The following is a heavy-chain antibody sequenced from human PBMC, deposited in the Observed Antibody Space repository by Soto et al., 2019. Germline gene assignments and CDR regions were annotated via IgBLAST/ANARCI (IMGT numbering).Heavy chain of an antibody. J-gene: IGHJ1*01. CDR2: IIPIFGIT. D-gene: IGHD1-1*01. V-gene: IGHV1-69*01. Sequence: QAQLMQSGAEVKEPGSSVKVSCKASGGTFSGYAISCVRQAPGQGLEGLGGIIPIFGITNYATKLQTRLTIAPDDFTSTVYMDLRSLTSEDSAIYYSARDPRSITGTTSSEDFQHGGQGTLVRVS. CDR1: GGTFSGYA. CDR3: ARDPRSITGTTSSEDFQH.